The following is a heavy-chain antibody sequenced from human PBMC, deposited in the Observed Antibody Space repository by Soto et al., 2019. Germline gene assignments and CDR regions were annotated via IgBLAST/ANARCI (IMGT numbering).Heavy chain of an antibody. J-gene: IGHJ4*02. V-gene: IGHV3-30*04. CDR1: GFTFINYA. D-gene: IGHD1-26*01. Sequence: GGSLRLSCAASGFTFINYAMHWVRQAPGKGLEWVAFISYDGRNEYYADSVKGRFTISRDNSKNTLYLQMNSLRAEDTAVYYCARSPGVGAFDYWGQGXLVTVYS. CDR2: ISYDGRNE. CDR3: ARSPGVGAFDY.